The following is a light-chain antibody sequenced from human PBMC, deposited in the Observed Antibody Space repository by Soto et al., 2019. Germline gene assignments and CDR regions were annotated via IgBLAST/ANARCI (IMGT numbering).Light chain of an antibody. Sequence: EIVLTQSPATLSLSPGERATLSCRASQSVSSYLAWYQQKPGQAPRLLIYDASNRATGIPARFSGSGSGTGFTLSISSLEPEDFAVYYCQQRSNWPITFGQGKRLEIK. CDR3: QQRSNWPIT. V-gene: IGKV3-11*01. CDR2: DAS. J-gene: IGKJ5*01. CDR1: QSVSSY.